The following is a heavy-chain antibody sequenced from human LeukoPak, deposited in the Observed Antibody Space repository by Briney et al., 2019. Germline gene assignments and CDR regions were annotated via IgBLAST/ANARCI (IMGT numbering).Heavy chain of an antibody. CDR1: GFTVRSNY. D-gene: IGHD3-16*01. V-gene: IGHV3-53*01. CDR3: AREESGRGTYYDLH. J-gene: IGHJ4*02. Sequence: PGGSLRLSCAASGFTVRSNYMSWVRQAPGKGLEWVSVIYSGGSTYYADSVRGRFTISRDNSKNTLYLQMNSLRAEDTAVYYCAREESGRGTYYDLHWGQGTLVTVSS. CDR2: IYSGGST.